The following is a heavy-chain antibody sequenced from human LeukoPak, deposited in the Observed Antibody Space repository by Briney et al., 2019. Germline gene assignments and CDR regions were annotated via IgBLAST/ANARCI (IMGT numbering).Heavy chain of an antibody. Sequence: PSETLSLTCTVSGGSISSYYWSWIRQPPGKGLEWIGYIYYSGSTNYNPSLKSRVTISVDTSKNQFSLKLSSVTAADTAVYYCARLAAAAGPGAFVWGQGTMVTVSS. J-gene: IGHJ3*01. D-gene: IGHD6-13*01. CDR3: ARLAAAAGPGAFV. CDR1: GGSISSYY. V-gene: IGHV4-59*08. CDR2: IYYSGST.